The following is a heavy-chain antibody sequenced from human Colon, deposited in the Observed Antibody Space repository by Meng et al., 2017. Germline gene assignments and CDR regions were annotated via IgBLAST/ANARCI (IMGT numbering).Heavy chain of an antibody. Sequence: QVQLKHGVAGSLNPSETLSLTFAVYGGSFSGYYWSWIRQPPGKGLEWIGEINHSGSTNYNPSLKSRVTISVDTSKNQFSLKLSSVTAADTAVYYCARGRYSGYLPWGQGTLVTVSS. V-gene: IGHV4-34*01. J-gene: IGHJ5*02. D-gene: IGHD5-12*01. CDR2: INHSGST. CDR1: GGSFSGYY. CDR3: ARGRYSGYLP.